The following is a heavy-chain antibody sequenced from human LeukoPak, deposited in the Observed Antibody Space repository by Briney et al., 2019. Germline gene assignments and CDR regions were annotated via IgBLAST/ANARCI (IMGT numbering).Heavy chain of an antibody. Sequence: SQTLSLTCTVSGGSISSGSYYWSWIRQPAGKGLEWIGRIYTSGSTNYNPSLKSRVTISVDTSKNQFSLKLSSVTAADTAVYYCWTQGVVDYYYYMDVWGKGTTVTVSS. CDR2: IYTSGST. CDR1: GGSISSGSYY. J-gene: IGHJ6*03. D-gene: IGHD2-15*01. V-gene: IGHV4-61*02. CDR3: WTQGVVDYYYYMDV.